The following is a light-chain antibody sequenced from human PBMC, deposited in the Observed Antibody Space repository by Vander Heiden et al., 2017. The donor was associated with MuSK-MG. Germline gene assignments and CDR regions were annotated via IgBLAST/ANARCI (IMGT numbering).Light chain of an antibody. CDR3: QQLTSYPLT. Sequence: DIQLTQSPSFLSASVGDRVTITCRASQGISSYLAWYQQKPGKAPKLLIYAASTLQSGVPSRFSGSGSGTEFTLTISSPQPEDFATYYCQQLTSYPLTFRGGTKVEIK. CDR2: AAS. CDR1: QGISSY. J-gene: IGKJ4*01. V-gene: IGKV1-9*01.